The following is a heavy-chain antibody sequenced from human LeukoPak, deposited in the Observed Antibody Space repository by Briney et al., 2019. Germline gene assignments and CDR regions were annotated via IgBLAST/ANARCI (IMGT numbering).Heavy chain of an antibody. Sequence: SETLSLTCTVSGGSISSYYWSWIRQPAGKGLEWIGRIYTSGSTNYNPSLKSRVTMSVDTSKNQFSLKLSSVTAADTAVYYCARGVRVMGAAAGYYYYYMDVWGKGTTVTVSS. CDR1: GGSISSYY. CDR2: IYTSGST. CDR3: ARGVRVMGAAAGYYYYYMDV. J-gene: IGHJ6*03. D-gene: IGHD6-13*01. V-gene: IGHV4-4*07.